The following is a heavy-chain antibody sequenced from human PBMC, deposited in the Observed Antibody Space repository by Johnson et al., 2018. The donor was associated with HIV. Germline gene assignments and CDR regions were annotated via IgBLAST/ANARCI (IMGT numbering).Heavy chain of an antibody. J-gene: IGHJ3*02. CDR2: INLNGFST. CDR3: ARRDSGSLIFDI. Sequence: VQVVESGGGVVRPGGSLRLSCAASGFTFDDYGMSWVRQAPGKGLEWVSGINLNGFSTAYADSVKGRCTISRDNGKNSLYLQMNSLRGEDMALYYCARRDSGSLIFDIWGQGTMVTVSS. D-gene: IGHD1-26*01. CDR1: GFTFDDYG. V-gene: IGHV3-20*04.